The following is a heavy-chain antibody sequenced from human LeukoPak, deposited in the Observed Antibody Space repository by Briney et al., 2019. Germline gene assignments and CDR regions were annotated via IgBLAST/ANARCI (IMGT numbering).Heavy chain of an antibody. D-gene: IGHD6-19*01. CDR2: INSDGSST. CDR1: GFTFSSYA. CDR3: ARVGIAVAGETWDAFDI. Sequence: GGSLRLSCAASGFTFSSYAMSWVRQAPGKGLVWVSRINSDGSSTSYADSVKGRFTISRDNAKNTLYLQMNSLRAEDTAVYYCARVGIAVAGETWDAFDIWGQGTMVTVSS. J-gene: IGHJ3*02. V-gene: IGHV3-74*01.